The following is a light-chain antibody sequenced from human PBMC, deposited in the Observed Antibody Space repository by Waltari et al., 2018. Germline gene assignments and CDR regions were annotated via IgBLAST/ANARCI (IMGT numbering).Light chain of an antibody. CDR2: AAS. J-gene: IGKJ1*01. V-gene: IGKV1-39*01. CDR1: QSISTY. Sequence: DIQMTQSPSSLSASVGDRVTITCRASQSISTYLNWYQQKPGKAPKRLIYAASNLQSGVPSRFSGSRSGTDFTLSISSLQPEDFATYYCQQNYYTPWTFGQGTKVEI. CDR3: QQNYYTPWT.